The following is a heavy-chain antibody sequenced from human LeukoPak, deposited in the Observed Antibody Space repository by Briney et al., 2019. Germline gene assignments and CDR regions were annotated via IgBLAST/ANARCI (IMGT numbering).Heavy chain of an antibody. J-gene: IGHJ4*01. CDR1: GFKFSFYW. Sequence: GGSLRLSCEAAGFKFSFYWRRWVRLVPGKGLEWVANINEDGSEKYYVDSVKGGFTMSRDNAKSSVYLQMNSPRVEDTAVYYCGRGGQPGTVDYWGHGALVTVSS. D-gene: IGHD1-14*01. CDR3: GRGGQPGTVDY. V-gene: IGHV3-7*03. CDR2: INEDGSEK.